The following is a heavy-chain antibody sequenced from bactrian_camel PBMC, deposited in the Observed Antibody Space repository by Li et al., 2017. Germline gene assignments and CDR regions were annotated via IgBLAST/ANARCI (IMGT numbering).Heavy chain of an antibody. CDR1: GFTFSNYW. Sequence: QVQLVESGGGSVQAGERLRLSCTASGFTFSNYWMSWVRQAPGKGLKWVSGINNDGTGTVYADSVKGRFTVSRDNAKNTVYLQMNSLKPEDTAMYYCAAGNRFGVDLAGWKYNYWGQGTQVTVS. CDR3: AAGNRFGVDLAGWKYNY. J-gene: IGHJ4*01. D-gene: IGHD5*01. CDR2: INNDGTGT. V-gene: IGHV3S6*01.